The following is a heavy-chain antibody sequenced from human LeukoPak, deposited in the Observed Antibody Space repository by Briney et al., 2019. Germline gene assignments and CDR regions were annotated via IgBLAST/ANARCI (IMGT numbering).Heavy chain of an antibody. CDR1: GGSIGSSSYY. CDR2: IYYSGST. V-gene: IGHV4-39*01. Sequence: SETLSLTCTVSGGSIGSSSYYWGWIRQPPGKGLEWIGSIYYSGSTYYNPSLKSRVTISVDTSKNQFSLKLSSVTAADTAVYYCARGRRSGYYTRNWFDPWGQGTLVTVSS. CDR3: ARGRRSGYYTRNWFDP. J-gene: IGHJ5*02. D-gene: IGHD3-3*01.